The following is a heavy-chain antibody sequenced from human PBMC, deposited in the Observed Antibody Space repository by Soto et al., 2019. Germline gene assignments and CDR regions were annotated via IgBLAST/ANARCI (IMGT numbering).Heavy chain of an antibody. Sequence: QVQLQESGPGLVKPSETLSLTCTVSAGSITSFYWSWIRQPPGKGLEWIGYIHHTGSTNYNPSLKSRVTISVDTSKNQFSLKLTSVTAADTAVYYCATGGYCSGGSCYSRWGQGTLVTVSS. V-gene: IGHV4-59*08. CDR1: AGSITSFY. D-gene: IGHD2-15*01. CDR2: IHHTGST. J-gene: IGHJ4*02. CDR3: ATGGYCSGGSCYSR.